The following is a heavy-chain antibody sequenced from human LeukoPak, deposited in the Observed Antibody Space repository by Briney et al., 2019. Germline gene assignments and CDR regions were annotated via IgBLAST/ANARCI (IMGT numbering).Heavy chain of an antibody. Sequence: SETLSLTCAVYGGSFSGYYWSWIRQPPGKGLEWIGEINHSGSTNYNPSLKSRVTISVDTSKNQFSLKLSPVTAADTAVYYCASAGYCSSTSCYPRRYFDYWGQGTLVTVSS. CDR3: ASAGYCSSTSCYPRRYFDY. D-gene: IGHD2-2*01. V-gene: IGHV4-34*01. CDR2: INHSGST. J-gene: IGHJ4*02. CDR1: GGSFSGYY.